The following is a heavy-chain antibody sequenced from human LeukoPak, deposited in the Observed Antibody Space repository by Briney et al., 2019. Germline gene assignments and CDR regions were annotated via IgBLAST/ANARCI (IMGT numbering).Heavy chain of an antibody. Sequence: ASVKVSCKASGYTFTGYYMHWVRQAPGQRLEWMGWINAGNGNTKYSQKFQGRVTITRDTSASTAYMELSSLRSEDTAVYYCARDSWFLEWLSSYYYYGMDVWGQGTTVTVSS. J-gene: IGHJ6*02. CDR1: GYTFTGYY. CDR2: INAGNGNT. V-gene: IGHV1-3*01. CDR3: ARDSWFLEWLSSYYYYGMDV. D-gene: IGHD3-3*01.